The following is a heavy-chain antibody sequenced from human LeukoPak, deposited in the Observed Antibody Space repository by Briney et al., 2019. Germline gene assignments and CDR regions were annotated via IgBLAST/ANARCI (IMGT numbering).Heavy chain of an antibody. V-gene: IGHV3-21*01. CDR3: ARDAFSYYYYYMDV. J-gene: IGHJ6*03. CDR1: GFAFRSYN. CDR2: IDISSTYI. Sequence: GGSLRLSCAASGFAFRSYNMNWVRQAPGKGLEWVSSIDISSTYIFYADSVKGRFTISRDNAKNSLYLQMNSLRAEDTAVYYCARDAFSYYYYYMDVWGKGTTVTVSS.